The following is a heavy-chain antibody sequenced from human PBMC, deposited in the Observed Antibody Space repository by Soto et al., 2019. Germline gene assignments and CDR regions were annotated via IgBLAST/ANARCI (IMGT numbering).Heavy chain of an antibody. CDR3: AKDRPPAGSYDY. D-gene: IGHD2-15*01. CDR2: ISGSGGST. V-gene: IGHV3-23*01. Sequence: EVQLLESGGGLVQPGGSLRLSCAASGFTFSSYAMSWFRQAPGKGLEWVSAISGSGGSTYYADSVMGRFTISRDNSKNTLYLQMNSLRAEDTAVYYCAKDRPPAGSYDYWGQGTLVTVSS. CDR1: GFTFSSYA. J-gene: IGHJ4*02.